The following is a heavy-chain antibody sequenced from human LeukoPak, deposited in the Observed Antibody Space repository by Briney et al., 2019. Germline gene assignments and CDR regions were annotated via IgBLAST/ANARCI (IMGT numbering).Heavy chain of an antibody. CDR3: CIAAAGVDAFDI. CDR2: ISSSSSYI. V-gene: IGHV3-21*01. D-gene: IGHD6-13*01. Sequence: GSLRLSCAASGFTFSSYSMNWVRQAPGKGLEWVSSISSSSSYIYYADSVKGRFTISRDNAKNSLYLQMNSLRAEDTAVYYCCIAAAGVDAFDIWGQGTMVTVSS. J-gene: IGHJ3*02. CDR1: GFTFSSYS.